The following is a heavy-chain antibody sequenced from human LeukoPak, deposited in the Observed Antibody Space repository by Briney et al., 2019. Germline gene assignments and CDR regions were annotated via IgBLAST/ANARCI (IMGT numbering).Heavy chain of an antibody. CDR3: AKGAMHYYDSSGYNYFDC. Sequence: GGSLRLSCAASGFTFSSYSMNWVRQAPGKGLEWVSYISSSSSTIYYADSVKGRFTISRDNSKNTLYLQMNSLRAEDTAVYYCAKGAMHYYDSSGYNYFDCWGQGTLVTVSS. CDR2: ISSSSSTI. J-gene: IGHJ4*02. D-gene: IGHD3-22*01. V-gene: IGHV3-48*01. CDR1: GFTFSSYS.